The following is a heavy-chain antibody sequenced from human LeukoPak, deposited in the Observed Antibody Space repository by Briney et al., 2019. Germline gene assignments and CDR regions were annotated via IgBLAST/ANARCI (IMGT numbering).Heavy chain of an antibody. V-gene: IGHV4-4*07. J-gene: IGHJ5*02. Sequence: PSETLSLTCTVSGGSISPYYWSWIRQPAGEGLEWIGRIYTSGNTNYNPSLKSRVTMSLDTAKNQFFLKLSSVTAADTAVYYCARGLGGYCTGTTCSDTVWFAPWGQGTLVTVSS. D-gene: IGHD2-2*01. CDR3: ARGLGGYCTGTTCSDTVWFAP. CDR1: GGSISPYY. CDR2: IYTSGNT.